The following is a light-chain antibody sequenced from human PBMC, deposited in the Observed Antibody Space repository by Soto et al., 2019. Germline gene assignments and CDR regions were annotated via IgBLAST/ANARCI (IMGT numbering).Light chain of an antibody. V-gene: IGKV1-5*01. J-gene: IGKJ2*01. CDR3: QQYNTYPRT. CDR2: DAS. Sequence: DIQMTQSPSTLSASVGDRVTITCRASPSISSWLAWYQQKPGKAPKLLMSDASSLETGVPSRFRGSGSGTEFTITISSLQADDFATYYCQQYNTYPRTFGQGTKLEIK. CDR1: PSISSW.